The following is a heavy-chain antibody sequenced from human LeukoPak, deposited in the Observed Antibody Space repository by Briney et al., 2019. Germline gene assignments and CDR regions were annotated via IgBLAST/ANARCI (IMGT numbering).Heavy chain of an antibody. CDR3: AREKYGSGSYGYYYYMDV. CDR1: GFTFSSYG. V-gene: IGHV3-23*01. D-gene: IGHD3-10*01. Sequence: PGGSLRLSCAASGFTFSSYGMNWVRQAPEKGLEWVSAITGSGGSTFFADSVKGRFTISRDNAKNSLYLQMNSLRAEDTAVYYCAREKYGSGSYGYYYYMDVWGKGTTVTVSS. J-gene: IGHJ6*03. CDR2: ITGSGGST.